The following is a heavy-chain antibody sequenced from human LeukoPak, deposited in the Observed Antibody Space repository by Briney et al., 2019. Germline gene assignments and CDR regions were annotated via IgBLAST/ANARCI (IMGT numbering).Heavy chain of an antibody. CDR3: ARDLRGDRGDDY. Sequence: ASVKVSCKASGGTFSSYTISWVRQAPGQGLEWMGRIIPILGIANYAQKFQGRVTITADKSTSTVYMELSSLRSEDTAVYYCARDLRGDRGDDYWGQGTLVTVSS. J-gene: IGHJ4*02. CDR1: GGTFSSYT. CDR2: IIPILGIA. D-gene: IGHD3-16*01. V-gene: IGHV1-69*04.